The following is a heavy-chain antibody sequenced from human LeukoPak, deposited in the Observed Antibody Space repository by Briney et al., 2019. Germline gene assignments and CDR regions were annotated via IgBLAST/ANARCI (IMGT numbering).Heavy chain of an antibody. J-gene: IGHJ4*02. Sequence: GGSLRLSCSASGFTFSDYYMSWIRQAPGKGLEWVSAISGSGGSTYYADSVKGRFTISRDNSQNTLFLQMNSLRAEDTAVYYCARDADTSTHYSFFDYWGQGALVTVSS. CDR1: GFTFSDYY. CDR2: ISGSGGST. V-gene: IGHV3-23*01. CDR3: ARDADTSTHYSFFDY. D-gene: IGHD3-22*01.